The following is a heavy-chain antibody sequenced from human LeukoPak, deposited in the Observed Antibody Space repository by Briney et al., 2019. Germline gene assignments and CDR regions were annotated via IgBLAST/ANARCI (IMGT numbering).Heavy chain of an antibody. V-gene: IGHV4-59*01. CDR2: FCNSGTT. CDR3: ARTPLERCPGSTCFPYFDS. CDR1: GDFISPYY. J-gene: IGHJ4*02. Sequence: SSETLSLTCTVSGDFISPYYWSWIRQPPGKGLEWIGFFCNSGTTDYNPSLKSRVTISVDTSKNQISLNVNSVTAADTAVYFCARTPLERCPGSTCFPYFDSWGSGILVTVSS. D-gene: IGHD2-2*01.